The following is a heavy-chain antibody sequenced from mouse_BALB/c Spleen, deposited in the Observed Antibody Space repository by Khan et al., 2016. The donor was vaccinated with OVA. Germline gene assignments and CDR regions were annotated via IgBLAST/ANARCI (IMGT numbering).Heavy chain of an antibody. CDR2: ISYSGNT. Sequence: VQLKQSGPGLVKPSQSLSLICTVTGYSITSDYAWNWIRQFPGNKLEWMGFISYSGNTKYNPSLKSRISITRDTSKNQFFLQLNSVTTEDTATYDCARVYGGDFDYWGHGTTLTVSS. CDR3: ARVYGGDFDY. CDR1: GYSITSDYA. V-gene: IGHV3-2*02. D-gene: IGHD1-1*01. J-gene: IGHJ2*01.